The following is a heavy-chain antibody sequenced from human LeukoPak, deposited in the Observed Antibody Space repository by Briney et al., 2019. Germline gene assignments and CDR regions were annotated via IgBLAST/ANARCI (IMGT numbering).Heavy chain of an antibody. Sequence: GRSLRLSCAASGFTFSSYEMNWVRQAPGKGLEWVSYISSSGSTIYYADSVKGRFTISRDNAKNSLYLQMNSLRAEDTAVYYCARDSGEGYYTVWGQGTLVTVSS. J-gene: IGHJ4*02. V-gene: IGHV3-48*03. CDR2: ISSSGSTI. D-gene: IGHD3-3*01. CDR3: ARDSGEGYYTV. CDR1: GFTFSSYE.